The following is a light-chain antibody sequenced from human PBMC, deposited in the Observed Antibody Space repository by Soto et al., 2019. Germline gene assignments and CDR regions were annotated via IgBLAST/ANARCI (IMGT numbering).Light chain of an antibody. CDR3: QQFNSYPIT. CDR2: DAS. V-gene: IGKV1-5*01. J-gene: IGKJ5*01. CDR1: KNINTW. Sequence: DIQMTQSPSTLSASVGDRVTITCWASKNINTWVAWYQQKPGKAPKLLIYDASSLESGVPSRVSGSGSGTEFTLTIGGLQPDDFATYYCQQFNSYPITFGQGTRLEIK.